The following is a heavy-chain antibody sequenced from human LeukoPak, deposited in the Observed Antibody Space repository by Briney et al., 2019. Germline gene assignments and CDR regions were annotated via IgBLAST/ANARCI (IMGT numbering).Heavy chain of an antibody. CDR3: ARGPKLGYSSGWSHYFDY. Sequence: SETLSLTCTVSGGSISSGGYYWSWIRQPPGKGLEWIGEINHSGSTNYNPSLKSRVTISVDTSKNQFSLKLSSVTAADTAVYYCARGPKLGYSSGWSHYFDYWGQGTLVTVSS. CDR2: INHSGST. D-gene: IGHD6-19*01. V-gene: IGHV4-39*07. J-gene: IGHJ4*02. CDR1: GGSISSGGYY.